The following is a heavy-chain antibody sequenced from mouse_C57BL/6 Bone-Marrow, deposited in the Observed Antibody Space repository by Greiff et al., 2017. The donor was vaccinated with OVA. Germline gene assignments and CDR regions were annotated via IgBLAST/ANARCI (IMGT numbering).Heavy chain of an antibody. J-gene: IGHJ1*03. CDR1: GYTFTTYP. D-gene: IGHD2-1*01. V-gene: IGHV1-47*01. CDR2: FHPYNDDT. Sequence: VQLQQSGAELVKPGASVKMSCKASGYTFTTYPIEWMKQNHGKSLEWIGNFHPYNDDTKYNEKFKGKATLTVEKSSSTVYLERSRLTSDDAAVYYCARRGNYGWYFDVWGTGTTVTVSS. CDR3: ARRGNYGWYFDV.